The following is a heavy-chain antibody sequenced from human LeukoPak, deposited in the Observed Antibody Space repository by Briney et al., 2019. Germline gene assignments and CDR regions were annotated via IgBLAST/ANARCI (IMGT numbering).Heavy chain of an antibody. D-gene: IGHD2-2*02. CDR3: ARTGYCSSTSCYTASRPYYYYYMDV. J-gene: IGHJ6*03. V-gene: IGHV4-59*01. CDR2: IYYSGST. CDR1: GGSISSYY. Sequence: SETLSLTCTVSGGSISSYYWSWIRQPPGKGLEWIGYIYYSGSTNYNPSLKSRVTISVDTSKNQFSLKLSSVTAADTAVYYCARTGYCSSTSCYTASRPYYYYYMDVWGKGTTVTVSS.